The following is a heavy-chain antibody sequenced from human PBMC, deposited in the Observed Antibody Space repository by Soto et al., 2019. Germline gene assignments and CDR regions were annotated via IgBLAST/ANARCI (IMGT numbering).Heavy chain of an antibody. J-gene: IGHJ4*02. V-gene: IGHV3-15*01. CDR3: TTDYSRGTDY. Sequence: EVQLVESGGGLVKPGGSLRLSCAASGCTFSNAWMSWVRQAPGKGLEWVGRIKSKTDGGTTDYAAHVKGRFTISRDDSNNTLYLQMNSLKTEDTAVYYCTTDYSRGTDYWGQGTLVTVSS. D-gene: IGHD2-21*01. CDR1: GCTFSNAW. CDR2: IKSKTDGGTT.